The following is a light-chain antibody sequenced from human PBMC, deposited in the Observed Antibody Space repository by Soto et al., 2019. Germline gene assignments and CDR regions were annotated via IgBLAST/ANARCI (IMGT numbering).Light chain of an antibody. Sequence: QSALTQPASVSGSPGQSITISCTGTSSDIGGFNYVSWYQQHPGTAPKLIIYEVSNRPSGISNRFSGSKSGNTASLTISGLQAEDEADYYCSSYTSSNTLEVFGSGTKLTVL. J-gene: IGLJ1*01. CDR1: SSDIGGFNY. V-gene: IGLV2-14*01. CDR3: SSYTSSNTLEV. CDR2: EVS.